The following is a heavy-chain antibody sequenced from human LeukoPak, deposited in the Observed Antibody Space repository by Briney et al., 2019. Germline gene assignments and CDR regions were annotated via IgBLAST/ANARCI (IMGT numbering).Heavy chain of an antibody. CDR3: ARGERDYHYYYYYMDV. V-gene: IGHV4-59*01. CDR2: IYYSGST. CDR1: GGSISSYY. D-gene: IGHD1-1*01. J-gene: IGHJ6*03. Sequence: SETLSLTCTVSGGSISSYYWSWIRQPPGKGLEWIGYIYYSGSTNYNPSLESRVTISVDTSKNQFSLKLSSVTAADTAVYYCARGERDYHYYYYYMDVWGKGTTVTISS.